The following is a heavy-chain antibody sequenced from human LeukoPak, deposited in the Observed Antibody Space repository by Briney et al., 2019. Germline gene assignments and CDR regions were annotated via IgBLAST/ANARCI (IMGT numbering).Heavy chain of an antibody. CDR3: ARGRRYDFWSGYRLNWFDP. CDR2: IYYSGTT. V-gene: IGHV4-59*12. CDR1: GGSITNYY. Sequence: SETLSLTCTVSGGSITNYYWSWIRQPPGKGLEWIGFIYYSGTTNYNPSLKSRVTISVDTSKNQFSLKLSSVTAADTAVYYCARGRRYDFWSGYRLNWFDPWGQGTLVTVSS. J-gene: IGHJ5*02. D-gene: IGHD3-3*01.